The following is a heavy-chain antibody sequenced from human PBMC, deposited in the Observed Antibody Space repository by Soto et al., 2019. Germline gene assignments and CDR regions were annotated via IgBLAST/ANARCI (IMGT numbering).Heavy chain of an antibody. CDR1: GLPHSSFA. CDR3: PQDAVYTDGLWLMDH. CDR2: IYGNGGGI. Sequence: SGGSLRLSCTASGLPHSSFAMMWVRQAPGKGLECVSGIYGNGGGIEYADSVKGRFTISRDNSKNTVYLQMTDLRADDTAVYYCPQDAVYTDGLWLMDHWGQGTQVTVSS. V-gene: IGHV3-23*01. J-gene: IGHJ1*01. D-gene: IGHD2-21*01.